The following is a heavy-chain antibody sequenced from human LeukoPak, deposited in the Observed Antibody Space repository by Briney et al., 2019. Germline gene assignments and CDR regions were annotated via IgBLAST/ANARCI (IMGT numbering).Heavy chain of an antibody. CDR1: GFIFSSYS. Sequence: GSLRLSCSASGFIFSSYSMNWVRQAPGKGLEWLSYISSSSTTIYYADSVKGRFTISRDNAKNSLYLQMNSLKAEDTAVYYCARNRFPITGTTNNYYYMDVWGKGTTVTVSS. D-gene: IGHD1-7*01. CDR2: ISSSSTTI. CDR3: ARNRFPITGTTNNYYYMDV. J-gene: IGHJ6*03. V-gene: IGHV3-48*04.